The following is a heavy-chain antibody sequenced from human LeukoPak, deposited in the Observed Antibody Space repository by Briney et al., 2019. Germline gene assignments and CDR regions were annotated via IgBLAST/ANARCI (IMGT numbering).Heavy chain of an antibody. CDR1: GYTFSNYG. Sequence: ASVKVSCKASGYTFSNYGISWVRQAPGQGLEWMGWLSTYNGNTHSPQKFEGRVTMTTDTSTSTAHMELRSLRSDDTAVYYYARERSVSVGGTSLDYWGQGTLVTVSS. D-gene: IGHD6-19*01. CDR3: ARERSVSVGGTSLDY. J-gene: IGHJ4*02. V-gene: IGHV1-18*01. CDR2: LSTYNGNT.